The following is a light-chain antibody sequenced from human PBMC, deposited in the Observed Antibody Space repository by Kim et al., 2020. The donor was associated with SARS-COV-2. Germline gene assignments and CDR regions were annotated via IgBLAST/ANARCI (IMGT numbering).Light chain of an antibody. Sequence: SYELTQPPSESVAPGETARISCEGDDIGTKFVHWYRQRPGQAPLLVTYYDTHRPAGIPARFSGSNSRNTATLTIRGVEAGDEGDYFCQVWDGPSDHPVFGGGTQLTVL. V-gene: IGLV3-21*04. J-gene: IGLJ2*01. CDR1: DIGTKF. CDR2: YDT. CDR3: QVWDGPSDHPV.